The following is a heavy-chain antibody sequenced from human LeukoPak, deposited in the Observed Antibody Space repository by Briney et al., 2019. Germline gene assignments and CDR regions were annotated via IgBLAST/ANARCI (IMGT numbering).Heavy chain of an antibody. Sequence: SETLSLSCTFCXGFISCSIDYGGQIPRPXVXGMEWICIIYYSGSPYYNQPLQSRPSQAVDTSTTQYSIKVTYVHAAGTDVYDCARHRGGGPGMAVDYWGQGTLVTVSS. J-gene: IGHJ4*02. CDR3: ARHRGGGPGMAVDY. V-gene: IGHV4-39*01. CDR1: XGFISCSIDY. CDR2: IYYSGSP. D-gene: IGHD3-10*01.